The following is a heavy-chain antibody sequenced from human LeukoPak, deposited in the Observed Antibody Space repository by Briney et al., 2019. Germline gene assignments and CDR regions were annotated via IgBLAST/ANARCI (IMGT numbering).Heavy chain of an antibody. CDR3: ARVSVITQYYGSPDYCAS. D-gene: IGHD1-26*01. CDR1: GYTFTGYY. V-gene: IGHV1-2*02. J-gene: IGHJ4*02. Sequence: ASVKVSCKASGYTFTGYYMHWVRQAPGQGLEWMGWINPNSGGTNYAQKFQGRVTMTRDTSISTAYMELSRLRSDDTAVYYCARVSVITQYYGSPDYCASWGQGTLLTVSS. CDR2: INPNSGGT.